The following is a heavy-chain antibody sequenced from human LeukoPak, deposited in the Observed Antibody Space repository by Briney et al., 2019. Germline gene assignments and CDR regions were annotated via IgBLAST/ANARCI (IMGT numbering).Heavy chain of an antibody. CDR2: IYYSGST. Sequence: SGTLSLTCAVSGGSISSYYWSWIRQPPGKGLEWIGYIYYSGSTNYNPSLKSRVTISVDTSKNQFSLKLSSVTAADTAVYYCARLRAVAPAEGAFDIWGQGTMVTVSS. CDR1: GGSISSYY. D-gene: IGHD6-19*01. V-gene: IGHV4-59*08. CDR3: ARLRAVAPAEGAFDI. J-gene: IGHJ3*02.